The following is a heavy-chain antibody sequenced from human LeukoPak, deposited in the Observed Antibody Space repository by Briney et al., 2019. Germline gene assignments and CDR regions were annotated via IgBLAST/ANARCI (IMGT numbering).Heavy chain of an antibody. D-gene: IGHD4-23*01. CDR2: LSGDSYT. CDR1: GFTFRDYH. CDR3: ARGGGNSGYFQH. J-gene: IGHJ1*01. V-gene: IGHV3-11*05. Sequence: GVSLRLSCAASGFTFRDYHMSWIPQTPGKGREWLSYLSGDSYTKYADSVKGRFIISRDNAKNSLFLQMNSLRVEDTAVYYCARGGGNSGYFQHWGQGTLVTVSS.